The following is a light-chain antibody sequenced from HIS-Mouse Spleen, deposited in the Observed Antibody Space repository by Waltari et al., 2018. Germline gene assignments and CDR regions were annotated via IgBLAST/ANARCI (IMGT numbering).Light chain of an antibody. CDR3: QSADSSGTGWV. CDR2: KDS. J-gene: IGLJ3*02. Sequence: SYELTQPPSVSVSPEQTARITCSGDALPKQYAYWYQQKPGQAPVLVIYKDSERPSGIPERCAGSSSGTTVTLTISGVQAEDEADYYCQSADSSGTGWVFGGGTKLTVL. V-gene: IGLV3-25*03. CDR1: ALPKQY.